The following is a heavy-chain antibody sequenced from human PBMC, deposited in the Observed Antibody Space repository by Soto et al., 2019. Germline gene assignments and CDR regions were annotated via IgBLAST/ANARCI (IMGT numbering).Heavy chain of an antibody. CDR3: ETSYGSGYRAFDF. CDR1: GDTFNFYS. V-gene: IGHV1-69*04. D-gene: IGHD3-10*01. J-gene: IGHJ4*02. Sequence: QVQLVQSGAEVKRPGSSVKVSCKASGDTFNFYSINWVRQAPGLGLEWMGRVNPILSMSNYAQRFKGRVTMTADKSSSTAYMELSGLRSEDTAIYYCETSYGSGYRAFDFWGQGALVTVSS. CDR2: VNPILSMS.